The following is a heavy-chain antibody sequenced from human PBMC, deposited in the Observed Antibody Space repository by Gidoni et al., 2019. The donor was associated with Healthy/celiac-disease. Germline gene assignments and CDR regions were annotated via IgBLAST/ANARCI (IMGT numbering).Heavy chain of an antibody. Sequence: QLQLQESGSGLVKPSQTLSLTCAVSGGSISSGGYSWSWIRQPPGKGLGWIGYIYHSGSTYYNPSLKSRVAISVDRSKNQFSLKLSSVTAADTAVYYCARGYYDSSGYYSDAFDIWGQGTMVTVSS. CDR2: IYHSGST. CDR1: GGSISSGGYS. CDR3: ARGYYDSSGYYSDAFDI. V-gene: IGHV4-30-2*01. J-gene: IGHJ3*02. D-gene: IGHD3-22*01.